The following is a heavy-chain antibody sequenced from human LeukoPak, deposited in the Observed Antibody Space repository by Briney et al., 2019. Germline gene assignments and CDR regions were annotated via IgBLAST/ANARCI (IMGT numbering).Heavy chain of an antibody. Sequence: GGSLRLSCAASGFTFSSYWMSWVRQAPGKGLEWVANIKQDGSEKYYVDSVKGRFTISRDNAKNSLYLQMNSLRAEDTAVYYCARDGASRIYCSSTSCYGYYMDVWGKGTTVTVSS. CDR3: ARDGASRIYCSSTSCYGYYMDV. J-gene: IGHJ6*03. CDR2: IKQDGSEK. V-gene: IGHV3-7*01. D-gene: IGHD2-2*01. CDR1: GFTFSSYW.